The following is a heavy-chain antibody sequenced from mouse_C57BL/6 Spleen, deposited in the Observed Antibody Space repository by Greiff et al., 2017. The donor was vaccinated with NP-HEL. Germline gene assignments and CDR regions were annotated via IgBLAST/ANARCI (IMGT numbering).Heavy chain of an antibody. CDR2: IYPGSGNT. D-gene: IGHD1-1*01. Sequence: QVQLQQPGPELVKPGASVKISCKASGYSFTSYYIHWVKQRPGQGLEWIGWIYPGSGNTKYNEKFKGKATLTADTSSSTAYMQLSSLTSEDSAVYYCARGGYYYGTLDYWGQGTTLTVSS. J-gene: IGHJ2*01. CDR1: GYSFTSYY. CDR3: ARGGYYYGTLDY. V-gene: IGHV1-66*01.